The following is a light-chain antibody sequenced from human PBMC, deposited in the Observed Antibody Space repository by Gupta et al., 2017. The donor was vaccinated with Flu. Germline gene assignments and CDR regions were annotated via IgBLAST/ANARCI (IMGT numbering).Light chain of an antibody. CDR1: QGVSVN. J-gene: IGKJ4*01. V-gene: IGKV3-15*01. Sequence: EILMTQSPATLSVSPGESATLSCRTTQGVSVNLAWYQQKRGQAPRLLIYAASTRATGVPARFSGSGSGTQFTLTITILQSEDVAVYYCQQHNHWPNAFGGGTKVEIK. CDR3: QQHNHWPNA. CDR2: AAS.